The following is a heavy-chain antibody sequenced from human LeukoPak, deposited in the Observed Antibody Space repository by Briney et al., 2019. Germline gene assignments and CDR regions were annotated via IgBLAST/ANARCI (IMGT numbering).Heavy chain of an antibody. Sequence: GGSLRLSCAASGFTFSSYSMNWVRQAPGKGLGWVSSISSSSSYIYYADSVKGRFTISRDNAKNSLYLQMNSLRAEDTAVYYCARAVGRFGELLYDDYWGQGTLVTVSS. CDR1: GFTFSSYS. CDR3: ARAVGRFGELLYDDY. D-gene: IGHD3-10*01. J-gene: IGHJ4*02. V-gene: IGHV3-21*01. CDR2: ISSSSSYI.